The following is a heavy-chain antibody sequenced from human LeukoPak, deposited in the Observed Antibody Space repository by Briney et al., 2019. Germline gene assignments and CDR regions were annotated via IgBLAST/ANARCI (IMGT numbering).Heavy chain of an antibody. D-gene: IGHD3-10*01. CDR2: ISYDGSNK. V-gene: IGHV3-30-3*01. CDR1: GFTFSSYA. CDR3: ARTGVRGVRYYYGMDV. J-gene: IGHJ6*02. Sequence: GGSLRLSCAASGFTFSSYAMHWVRQAPGKGLEWVAVISYDGSNKYYADSVKGRFTISRDNSKNTLYLQMNSLRAEDTAVCYCARTGVRGVRYYYGMDVWGQGTTVTVSS.